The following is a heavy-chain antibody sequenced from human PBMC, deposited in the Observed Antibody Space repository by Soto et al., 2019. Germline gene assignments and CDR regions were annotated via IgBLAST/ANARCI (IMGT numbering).Heavy chain of an antibody. CDR3: ARDLFPDSSGYLSL. Sequence: GGSLRLSCAASGFTFSSYGMHWVRQAPGKGLEWVAVIWYDGSNKYYADSVKGRFTISRDNSKNTLYLQMNSLRAEDTAVYYCARDLFPDSSGYLSLWGQGTLVTVSS. CDR2: IWYDGSNK. V-gene: IGHV3-33*01. CDR1: GFTFSSYG. D-gene: IGHD3-22*01. J-gene: IGHJ4*02.